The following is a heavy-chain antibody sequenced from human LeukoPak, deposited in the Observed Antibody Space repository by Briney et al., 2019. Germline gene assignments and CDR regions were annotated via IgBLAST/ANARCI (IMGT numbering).Heavy chain of an antibody. V-gene: IGHV4-59*01. J-gene: IGHJ4*02. CDR3: AKTPTWTVTTAEFFFDY. CDR2: IYYNGNT. D-gene: IGHD4-11*01. CDR1: DGSINSYY. Sequence: SETLSLTCSVSDGSINSYYWNWIRRPPGKGLEWIGYIYYNGNTNYSPSLKSRVTMSVDTSKNLFSLKVSSVTAADTAVYYCAKTPTWTVTTAEFFFDYWGQGTLVTVSS.